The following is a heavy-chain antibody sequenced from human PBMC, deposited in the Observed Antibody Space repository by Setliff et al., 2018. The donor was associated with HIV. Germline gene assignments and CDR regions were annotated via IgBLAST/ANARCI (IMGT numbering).Heavy chain of an antibody. Sequence: PGGSLRLSCAANGFSFSSYAMSWVRQAPGKGLEWVSGIAGSGGSTYYADSVKRRFTMSSDYSKNTIYLQMSSLRAEDSAVYYCAKSASLDLRGWLHWGQGTLVTVS. CDR3: AKSASLDLRGWLH. D-gene: IGHD6-19*01. J-gene: IGHJ4*02. CDR2: IAGSGGST. CDR1: GFSFSSYA. V-gene: IGHV3-23*01.